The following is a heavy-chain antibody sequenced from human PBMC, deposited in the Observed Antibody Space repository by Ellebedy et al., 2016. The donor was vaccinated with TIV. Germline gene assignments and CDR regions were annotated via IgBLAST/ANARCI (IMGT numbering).Heavy chain of an antibody. CDR3: VRDRAASFDQ. Sequence: PGGSLRLSCAASGFSFSVHYMDWVRQAPGQGLEWIGRTKDNSKSYATEYAASVKGRFTISRDDSKYSLWLQMNSLKTEDTAVYYCVRDRAASFDQWGQGTLVTVSS. J-gene: IGHJ4*02. V-gene: IGHV3-72*01. D-gene: IGHD2-15*01. CDR1: GFSFSVHY. CDR2: TKDNSKSYAT.